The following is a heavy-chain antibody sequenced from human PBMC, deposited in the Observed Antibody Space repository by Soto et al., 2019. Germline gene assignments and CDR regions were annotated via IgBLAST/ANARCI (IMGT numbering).Heavy chain of an antibody. CDR3: ARNDYGDYNDAFDI. CDR2: IYYSGST. CDR1: CGSISSGGYY. D-gene: IGHD4-17*01. V-gene: IGHV4-31*03. J-gene: IGHJ3*02. Sequence: SETLSLTCTVSCGSISSGGYYWSWIRQHPGKGLEWIGYIYYSGSTYYNPSLKSRVTISVDTSKNQFSLKLSSVTAADTAVYYCARNDYGDYNDAFDIWGQGTMVTVSS.